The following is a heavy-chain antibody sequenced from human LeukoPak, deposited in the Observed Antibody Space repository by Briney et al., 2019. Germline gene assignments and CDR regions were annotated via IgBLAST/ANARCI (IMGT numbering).Heavy chain of an antibody. V-gene: IGHV3-23*01. CDR2: ISGSGGDT. Sequence: PGGYLRLSCAASGFTFWSYAIYWVRQAPGKGLEWVSGISGSGGDTYFADSVKGRFTISRDNSKNTLYLQMNSLRAEDTAVYYCGGSGSYYRLDYWGQGTLVTVSS. J-gene: IGHJ4*02. CDR3: GGSGSYYRLDY. D-gene: IGHD3-10*01. CDR1: GFTFWSYA.